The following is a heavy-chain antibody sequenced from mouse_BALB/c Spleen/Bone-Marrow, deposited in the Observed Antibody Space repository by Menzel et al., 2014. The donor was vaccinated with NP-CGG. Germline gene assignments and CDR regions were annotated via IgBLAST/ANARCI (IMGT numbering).Heavy chain of an antibody. CDR2: INPSNGGT. J-gene: IGHJ2*01. Sequence: QVQLQQSGAELVKPGASVKLSCKASGYTFTSYYMYWVKQRPGQGLEWIGEINPSNGGTNLNEKFKSKATLTVDKSSSTSYMQLSILTSEHSAVYYCTRSTMITYFDYWGQGTTLTVSS. D-gene: IGHD2-4*01. V-gene: IGHV1-53*01. CDR3: TRSTMITYFDY. CDR1: GYTFTSYY.